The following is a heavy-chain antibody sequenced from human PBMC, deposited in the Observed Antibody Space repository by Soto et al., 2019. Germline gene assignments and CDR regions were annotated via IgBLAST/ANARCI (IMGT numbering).Heavy chain of an antibody. V-gene: IGHV3-33*01. CDR2: IWYDGSNK. Sequence: QVQLVESGGGVVQPGRSLRLSCAASGFTFSSYGMHWVRQAPGKGLEWVAGIWYDGSNKYYADSVKGRFTISRDNSKNTLYLQMNRLRAEDTAVYYCARDGPYYYGSGSYCDYWGQGTLVTVSS. CDR1: GFTFSSYG. D-gene: IGHD3-10*01. J-gene: IGHJ4*02. CDR3: ARDGPYYYGSGSYCDY.